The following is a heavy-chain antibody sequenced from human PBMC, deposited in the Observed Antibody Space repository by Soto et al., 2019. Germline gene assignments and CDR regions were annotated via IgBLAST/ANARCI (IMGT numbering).Heavy chain of an antibody. V-gene: IGHV3-23*01. Sequence: EVQLLESGGGLVQPGGSLRLSCAASGFSFSNYGMSWVRQAPGKGPEWVSIISTDGGTTHYADSVKGRFTISRDNSKNTLSLPMTSLSAEDTVVYYCTQGGGSSGYYNHFQVGGQGTMVPVSS. CDR2: ISTDGGTT. J-gene: IGHJ3*01. CDR1: GFSFSNYG. CDR3: TQGGGSSGYYNHFQV. D-gene: IGHD3-3*01.